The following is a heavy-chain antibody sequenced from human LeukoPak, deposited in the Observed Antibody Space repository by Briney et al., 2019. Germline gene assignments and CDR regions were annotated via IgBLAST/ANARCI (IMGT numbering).Heavy chain of an antibody. V-gene: IGHV4-59*12. CDR1: GGSITNYY. D-gene: IGHD5-18*01. J-gene: IGHJ5*02. Sequence: SETLSLTCTVSGGSITNYYWSWVRQPPGEGLEWIGYVYASGATNSNPSLKSRVTISVDTSKNQFSLKLSSVTAADTAVYYCVRGNSRTSDTAMVPFDPWGQGTLVTVSS. CDR2: VYASGAT. CDR3: VRGNSRTSDTAMVPFDP.